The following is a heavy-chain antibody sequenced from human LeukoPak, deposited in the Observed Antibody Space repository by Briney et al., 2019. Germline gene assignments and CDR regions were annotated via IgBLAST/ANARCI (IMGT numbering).Heavy chain of an antibody. CDR2: INHSGST. D-gene: IGHD3-16*01. CDR3: ARGGGVGSTSLDY. V-gene: IGHV4-34*01. J-gene: IGHJ4*02. Sequence: SETLSLTCAVYGGSFSGYYWSWIRQPPGKGLEWIGEINHSGSTNYNPSLKSRVTISVDTSKNQFSLKVDALTAADTAIYYCARGGGVGSTSLDYWGQGILVTVSS. CDR1: GGSFSGYY.